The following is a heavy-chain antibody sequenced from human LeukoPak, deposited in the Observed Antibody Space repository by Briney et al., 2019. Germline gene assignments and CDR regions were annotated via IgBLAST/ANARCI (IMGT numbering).Heavy chain of an antibody. V-gene: IGHV4-38-2*01. Sequence: PSETLSLTCAVSGYSIRSGYYWAWIRQPPGKGLEWIGSIYHSGDTYYNSSLKSRVTISRDTSKNQFSLNLSSVTAADTAVYYCARSAQSTGLIWGQGTLVTVSS. J-gene: IGHJ4*02. CDR1: GYSIRSGYY. D-gene: IGHD6-19*01. CDR3: ARSAQSTGLI. CDR2: IYHSGDT.